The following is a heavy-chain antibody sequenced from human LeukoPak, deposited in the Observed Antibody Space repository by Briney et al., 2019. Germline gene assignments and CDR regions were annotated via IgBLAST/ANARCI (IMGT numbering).Heavy chain of an antibody. CDR1: GYTSTSYG. CDR3: ARVGGIAAARSHTYFDY. D-gene: IGHD6-13*01. V-gene: IGHV1-18*01. Sequence: ASVKVSCKASGYTSTSYGISWVRQAPGQGLEWMGWISAYNGNTNYAQKLQGRVTMTTDTSTSTAYMELRSLRSDDTAVYYCARVGGIAAARSHTYFDYWGQGTLVTVSS. J-gene: IGHJ4*02. CDR2: ISAYNGNT.